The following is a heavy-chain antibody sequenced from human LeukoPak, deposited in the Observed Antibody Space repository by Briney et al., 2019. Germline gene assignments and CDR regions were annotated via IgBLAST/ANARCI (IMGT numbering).Heavy chain of an antibody. Sequence: ASVKVSCKASGGTFSTCSITWVRQAPGQGLEWMGRIIPILGIANYAQKFQGRVTITADKSTSTAYMELSSLTSEDTAFYYCARGVWELLLFDYWGQGTLVTVSS. J-gene: IGHJ4*02. CDR1: GGTFSTCS. V-gene: IGHV1-69*02. CDR3: ARGVWELLLFDY. CDR2: IIPILGIA. D-gene: IGHD1-26*01.